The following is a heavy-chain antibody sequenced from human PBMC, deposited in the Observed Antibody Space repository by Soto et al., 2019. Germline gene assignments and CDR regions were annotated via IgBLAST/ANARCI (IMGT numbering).Heavy chain of an antibody. CDR3: ARDRALHDAFDI. D-gene: IGHD3-10*01. CDR1: GFTFSSYS. CDR2: ISSSSSYI. V-gene: IGHV3-21*01. J-gene: IGHJ3*02. Sequence: GGSLRLSCAASGFTFSSYSMNWVRQAPGKGLEWVSSISSSSSYIYYADSVKGRFTISRDNAKNSLYLQMNSLRAEDTAVYYCARDRALHDAFDIWGQGTMVTVSS.